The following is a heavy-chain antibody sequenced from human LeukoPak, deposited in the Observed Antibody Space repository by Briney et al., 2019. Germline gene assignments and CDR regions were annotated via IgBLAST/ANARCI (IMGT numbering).Heavy chain of an antibody. V-gene: IGHV1-18*01. D-gene: IGHD6-19*01. CDR3: ARDVPGIAVAGPLRY. CDR2: ISAYNGNT. CDR1: GGTFSNSV. Sequence: GASVKVSCKASGGTFSNSVVSWVRQAPGQGLEWMRWISAYNGNTNYAQKLQGRVTMTADTSTSTAYMELRSLRSDDTAVYYCARDVPGIAVAGPLRYWGQGTLVTVSS. J-gene: IGHJ4*02.